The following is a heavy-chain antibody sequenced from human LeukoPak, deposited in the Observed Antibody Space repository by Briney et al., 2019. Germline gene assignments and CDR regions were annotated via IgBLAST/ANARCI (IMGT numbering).Heavy chain of an antibody. D-gene: IGHD2-2*01. CDR1: GFTFSSYG. V-gene: IGHV3-30*18. CDR2: ISYDGSNK. CDR3: AKDRHAPGRYCSSTSCFPFAS. J-gene: IGHJ5*01. Sequence: GRSLRLSCAASGFTFSSYGMHWVRQAPGKGLEWVAVISYDGSNKYYADSVKGRFTISRHNTKNTLYLQMNSLRAEHTAVYYCAKDRHAPGRYCSSTSCFPFASWGQGTLVTVSS.